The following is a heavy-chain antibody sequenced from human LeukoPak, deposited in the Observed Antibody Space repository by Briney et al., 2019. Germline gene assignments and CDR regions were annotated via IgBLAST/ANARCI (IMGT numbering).Heavy chain of an antibody. CDR3: ARDPGYGGNYYMDV. D-gene: IGHD1-26*01. CDR1: GFTFSSYS. Sequence: GGSLRLSCAASGFTFSSYSMNWVRQAPGKGLEWVSYISSISTTIYYADSVKGRFTISRDNAKNSLYLQMNSLRAEDTGLYYCARDPGYGGNYYMDVWGKGTTVSVSS. V-gene: IGHV3-48*01. CDR2: ISSISTTI. J-gene: IGHJ6*03.